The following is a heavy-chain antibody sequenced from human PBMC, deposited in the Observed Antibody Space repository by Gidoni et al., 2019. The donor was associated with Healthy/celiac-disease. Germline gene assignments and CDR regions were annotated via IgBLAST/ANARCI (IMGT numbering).Heavy chain of an antibody. D-gene: IGHD5-18*01. Sequence: QVQLVQSGAEVKKPGASVKVSCKPCGYTFSGYYMHWVRQAPGQGLEWMGWINTNSGGTNKAQKIQGWITMTRETSISTAYMGLSRLRSDDTAVYYCAREYRGYNYGRNYGMDVWGQGTTVTVSS. CDR1: GYTFSGYY. V-gene: IGHV1-2*04. CDR3: AREYRGYNYGRNYGMDV. J-gene: IGHJ6*02. CDR2: INTNSGGT.